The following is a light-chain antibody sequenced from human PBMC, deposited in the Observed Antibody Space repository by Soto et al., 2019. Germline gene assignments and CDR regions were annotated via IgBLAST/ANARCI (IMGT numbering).Light chain of an antibody. CDR2: EDD. J-gene: IGLJ2*01. Sequence: NFILTQPHSVSGSPGKTITISCTRNSGSVGSNFVQWFQQRPGSAPPIVIYEDDQRSSGVPDRYSASIDRSSNSASLTISGLRTEDEADYYCQSYDSNSVIFGGGTSSPS. V-gene: IGLV6-57*04. CDR1: SGSVGSNF. CDR3: QSYDSNSVI.